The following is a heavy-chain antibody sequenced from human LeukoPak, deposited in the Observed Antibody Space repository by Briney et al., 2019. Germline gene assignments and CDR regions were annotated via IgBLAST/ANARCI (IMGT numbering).Heavy chain of an antibody. D-gene: IGHD6-6*01. CDR1: GFTFTRYW. J-gene: IGHJ4*02. CDR2: INQDETQQ. CDR3: SNGIYSSSY. V-gene: IGHV3-7*01. Sequence: GGSLRLSCATSGFTFTRYWMAWIRQSPGKGLEWVSNINQDETQQYYLDSVEGRFTVSRDNAKASVYLQMNNLRVDDTAVYYCSNGIYSSSYWDQGTLVTVSS.